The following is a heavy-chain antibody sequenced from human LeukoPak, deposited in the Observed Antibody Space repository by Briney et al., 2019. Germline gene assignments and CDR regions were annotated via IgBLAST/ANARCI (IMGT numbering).Heavy chain of an antibody. D-gene: IGHD2-2*01. V-gene: IGHV3-11*01. Sequence: TGGSLRLSCAASGFTFSDYYMSWIRQAPGKGLEWVSYISSSGSTIYYADSVKGRFTISRDNAKNSLYLQMNSLRAEDTAVYYCASYLGYCSSTSCPYDLNNWFDPWGQGTLVTVSS. CDR2: ISSSGSTI. CDR1: GFTFSDYY. CDR3: ASYLGYCSSTSCPYDLNNWFDP. J-gene: IGHJ5*02.